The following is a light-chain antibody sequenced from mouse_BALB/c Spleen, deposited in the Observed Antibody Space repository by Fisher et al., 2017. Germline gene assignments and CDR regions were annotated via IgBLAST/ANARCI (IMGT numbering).Light chain of an antibody. CDR3: QQRSSYPYT. J-gene: IGKJ2*01. Sequence: IVITQSPAIIVASPGEKVTITCSARSSISYMHWYQQKPGTSPKRWIYDTSKLASGVPARFSGSGSGTSYSLTISRMEAEDAATYYCQQRSSYPYTFGGGTKLEIK. CDR2: DTS. CDR1: SSISY. V-gene: IGKV4-70*01.